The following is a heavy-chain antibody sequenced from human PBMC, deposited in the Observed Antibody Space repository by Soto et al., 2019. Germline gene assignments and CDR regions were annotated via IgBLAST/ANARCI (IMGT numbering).Heavy chain of an antibody. V-gene: IGHV3-48*03. CDR3: ARVAPEPYSGYEKPLDH. Sequence: PGGSLRLSCAASGFSFSSYGMNWVRQAPGKGLEWISYTSSSGSTKYYADSMKGRLTISRDNAKNSLYLQMSSLRAEDTAVYYCARVAPEPYSGYEKPLDHWGRGTLVTVSS. CDR2: TSSSGSTK. CDR1: GFSFSSYG. D-gene: IGHD5-12*01. J-gene: IGHJ4*02.